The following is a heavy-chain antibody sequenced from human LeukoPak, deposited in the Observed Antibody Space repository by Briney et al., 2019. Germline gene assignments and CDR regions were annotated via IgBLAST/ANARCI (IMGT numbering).Heavy chain of an antibody. J-gene: IGHJ4*02. CDR3: ARDRYYGSGKRYFDY. CDR2: ISAYNGNT. CDR1: GYTFTSYS. V-gene: IGHV1-18*01. Sequence: ASVKVSCKASGYTFTSYSISWVRQDPGQGLEWVGWISAYNGNTNYAQKLQGRVTMTTDTSTSTAYMELRSLRSDDTAVYYCARDRYYGSGKRYFDYWGQGTLVTVSS. D-gene: IGHD3-10*01.